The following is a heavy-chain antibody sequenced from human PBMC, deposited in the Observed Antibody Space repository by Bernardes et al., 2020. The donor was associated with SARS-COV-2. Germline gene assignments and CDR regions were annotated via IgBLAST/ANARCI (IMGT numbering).Heavy chain of an antibody. V-gene: IGHV4-34*01. CDR3: ARGSVVAPAAIGGSRGVYYYYMDV. D-gene: IGHD2-2*02. CDR1: GGSFSGYY. CDR2: INHSGST. Sequence: SETLSLTCAVYGGSFSGYYWSWIRQPPGKGLEWIGEINHSGSTNYNPSLKSRVTISVDTSKNQFSLKLSSVTAADTAVYYCARGSVVAPAAIGGSRGVYYYYMDVWGKGTTVTVSS. J-gene: IGHJ6*03.